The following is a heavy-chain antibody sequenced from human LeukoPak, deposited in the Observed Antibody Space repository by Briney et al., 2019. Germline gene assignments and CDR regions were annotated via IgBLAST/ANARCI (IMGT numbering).Heavy chain of an antibody. D-gene: IGHD6-19*01. CDR3: AKNSSGGYSDY. V-gene: IGHV1-18*01. CDR2: ISTYTGYS. J-gene: IGHJ4*02. Sequence: GASVTVSCKSSGYTFTSSGISWVRQAPGQGLEWMGWISTYTGYSKYAHNLQGRVTMTADTSTSTAYMELSSLRSDDTAVYYCAKNSSGGYSDYWGQGTLVTVSS. CDR1: GYTFTSSG.